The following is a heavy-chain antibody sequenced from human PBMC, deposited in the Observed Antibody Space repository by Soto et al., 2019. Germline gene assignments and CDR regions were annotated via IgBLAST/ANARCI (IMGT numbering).Heavy chain of an antibody. CDR1: GFTFSSYG. CDR3: ARDFVYYYYGMDV. J-gene: IGHJ6*02. V-gene: IGHV3-33*01. Sequence: QVQLVESGGGVVQPGRSLRLSCAASGFTFSSYGMHWVRQAPGKGLEWVAVIWYDGNKIYYGDSVKGRFTISRDNSKNTLYLQMNSLRAEDTAVYYCARDFVYYYYGMDVWGQGTTVTVSS. CDR2: IWYDGNKI. D-gene: IGHD3-3*01.